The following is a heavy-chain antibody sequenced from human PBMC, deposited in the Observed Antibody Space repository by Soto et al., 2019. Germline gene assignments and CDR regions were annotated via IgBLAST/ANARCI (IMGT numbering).Heavy chain of an antibody. J-gene: IGHJ4*02. D-gene: IGHD5-18*01. V-gene: IGHV3-48*01. CDR2: ISVSSSTI. CDR3: ARDQPAMLPH. CDR1: GFTFRSYS. Sequence: GGNLRLSCAASGFTFRSYSMNWVRQAPGKGLEWVSYISVSSSTIYYADSVKGRFTISRDNAKNSLYLQMNSLRAEDTAIYYCARDQPAMLPHWGQGTLVTVSS.